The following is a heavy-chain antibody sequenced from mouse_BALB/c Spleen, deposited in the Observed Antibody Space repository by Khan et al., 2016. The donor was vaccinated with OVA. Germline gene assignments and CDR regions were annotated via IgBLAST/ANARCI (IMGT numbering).Heavy chain of an antibody. D-gene: IGHD1-1*02. CDR3: AGLAYYYDGRGFAY. V-gene: IGHV5-6*01. CDR1: GFTFSTYG. J-gene: IGHJ3*01. Sequence: EVELVESGGDLVKPEGSLKLSCAASGFTFSTYGMSWVRQTPDKRLEWVATISSGGSYTYYPDSVQGRFTISRDNAKNTLYLQMSSLKSEDTAMFYCAGLAYYYDGRGFAYWGQGTLVTVSA. CDR2: ISSGGSYT.